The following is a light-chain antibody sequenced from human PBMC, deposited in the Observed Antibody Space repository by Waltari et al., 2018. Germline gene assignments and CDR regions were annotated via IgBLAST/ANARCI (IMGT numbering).Light chain of an antibody. V-gene: IGKV3-15*01. CDR3: QQYDDWPAT. CDR1: QSSSTN. CDR2: NGA. J-gene: IGKJ1*01. Sequence: ERVMTQSPDILSVSPGETVTLSCRASQSSSTNVAWYQHKPGQAPRLLIYNGATRDTDSPATFSGSGSGTEFTLTISSLQPEDFAVYFCQQYDDWPATFGQGTKVEI.